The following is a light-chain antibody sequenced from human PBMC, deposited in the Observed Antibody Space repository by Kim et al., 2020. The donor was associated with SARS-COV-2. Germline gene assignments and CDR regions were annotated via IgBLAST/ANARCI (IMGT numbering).Light chain of an antibody. CDR2: KAS. V-gene: IGKV1-5*03. CDR3: QQYNAYPWT. CDR1: QSVYTW. J-gene: IGKJ1*01. Sequence: SASVGDRVTITCRASQSVYTWLAWYQQKPGKTPNLLIYKASYLQNGAPSRFSGSGSGTEFTLTINSLQPDDFATYYCQQYNAYPWTFGQGTKVEIK.